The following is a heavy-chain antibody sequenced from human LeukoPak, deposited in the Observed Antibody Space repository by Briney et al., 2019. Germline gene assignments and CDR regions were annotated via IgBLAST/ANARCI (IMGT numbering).Heavy chain of an antibody. CDR1: GFTFSSYG. Sequence: GGSLRLSCAASGFTFSSYGMHWVRQAPGKGLEWVAVISYDGSNKYYADSVKGRFTISRDNSKNTLYLQMNSLRAEDTAVYYCAKFSGQIWTDDYWGQGTLVTVSS. CDR3: AKFSGQIWTDDY. CDR2: ISYDGSNK. D-gene: IGHD2/OR15-2a*01. J-gene: IGHJ4*02. V-gene: IGHV3-30*18.